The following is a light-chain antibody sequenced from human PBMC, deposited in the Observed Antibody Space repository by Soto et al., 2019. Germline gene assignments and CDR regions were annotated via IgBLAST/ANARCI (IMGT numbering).Light chain of an antibody. CDR3: QQRDDWPAT. CDR1: QSVSSY. J-gene: IGKJ3*01. Sequence: EIVLTQSPATLSLSPGERATLSCRASQSVSSYLAWYQQKPGQAPRLLIYDASKRATGIPARFSGSGSGTDFTLIISSLEPEDCAIYYCQQRDDWPATFGPGNKVDIK. CDR2: DAS. V-gene: IGKV3-11*01.